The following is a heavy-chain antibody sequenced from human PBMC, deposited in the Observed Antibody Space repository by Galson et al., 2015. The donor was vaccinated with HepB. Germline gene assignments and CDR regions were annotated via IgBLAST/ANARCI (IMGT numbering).Heavy chain of an antibody. CDR1: GYTFSVYY. CDR2: IIPNSGGT. D-gene: IGHD2-2*01. V-gene: IGHV1-2*02. J-gene: IGHJ4*02. CDR3: ARGVLPPALDY. Sequence: SVKVSCKASGYTFSVYYIHWVRQAPGQGLEWMGWIIPNSGGTTYSQKFQGRVTMTRDTSINTAYMELRSLRSDDAAVYYCARGVLPPALDYWGQGTLVTVSS.